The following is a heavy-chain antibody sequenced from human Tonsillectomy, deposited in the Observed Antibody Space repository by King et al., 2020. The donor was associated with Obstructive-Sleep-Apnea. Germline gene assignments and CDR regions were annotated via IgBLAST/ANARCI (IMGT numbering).Heavy chain of an antibody. Sequence: VQLVESGGGLVQPGGSLRLSCAASGFTFSSYAMSWVRQAPGKGLEWVAAISGSGGSTYYADSVKGRFTISRDNSNNTLYLQMNSLRAEDTAVYYCAKDHAGGSSGDYWGQGTLVIVSS. CDR3: AKDHAGGSSGDY. CDR1: GFTFSSYA. D-gene: IGHD1-26*01. CDR2: ISGSGGST. J-gene: IGHJ4*02. V-gene: IGHV3-23*04.